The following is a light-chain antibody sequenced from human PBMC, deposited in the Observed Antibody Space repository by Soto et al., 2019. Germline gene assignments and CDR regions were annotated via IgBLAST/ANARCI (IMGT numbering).Light chain of an antibody. CDR2: EVS. V-gene: IGLV2-8*01. CDR1: SSDVGGYNY. J-gene: IGLJ1*01. CDR3: FSYAGSTYV. Sequence: QSVLTQPPSASGSPGQSVTISCTGTSSDVGGYNYVSWYQQHPGKAPKLMIYEVSKRPSGVPDRFSGSKSGNTASLTVSGLQVEDEADYYCFSYAGSTYVFGTGTKVTVL.